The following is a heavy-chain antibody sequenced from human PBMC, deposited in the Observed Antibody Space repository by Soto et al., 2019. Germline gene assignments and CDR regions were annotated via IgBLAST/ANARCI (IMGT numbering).Heavy chain of an antibody. J-gene: IGHJ4*02. Sequence: PSETLSLTCTVSDNSISTGAYYWSWLRQHPVKGLEWIGHIFYSGNTHYSPSLESRVTISVDTSKNQFSIKLTSVTVADTAVYYCAREGRSAAPQAGFELWGQGTLVTVSS. CDR3: AREGRSAAPQAGFEL. D-gene: IGHD3-10*01. CDR2: IFYSGNT. CDR1: DNSISTGAYY. V-gene: IGHV4-31*03.